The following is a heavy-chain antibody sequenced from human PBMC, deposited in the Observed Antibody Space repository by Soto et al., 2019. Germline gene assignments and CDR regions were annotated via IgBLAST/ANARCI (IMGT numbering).Heavy chain of an antibody. D-gene: IGHD3-16*01. J-gene: IGHJ6*02. CDR3: ARGVRFAPSYYYYGMDV. CDR1: GGSISSGGYY. CDR2: IYYSGST. Sequence: PSETLSLTCTVSGGSISSGGYYWSWIRQHPGKGLEWIGYIYYSGSTYYNPSLKSRVTISVDTSKNQFSLKLSSVTAADTAVYYCARGVRFAPSYYYYGMDVWGQGTTVTAP. V-gene: IGHV4-31*03.